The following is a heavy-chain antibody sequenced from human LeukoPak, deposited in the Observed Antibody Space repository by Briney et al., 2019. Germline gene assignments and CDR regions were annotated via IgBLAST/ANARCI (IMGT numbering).Heavy chain of an antibody. J-gene: IGHJ5*02. V-gene: IGHV4-59*12. CDR2: IYYSGST. Sequence: PSETLSLTCSVPGGSISSYYWSWIRQPPGKGLEWIGYIYYSGSTYYNPSLKSRVTISVDTSKNQFSLKLSSVTAADTAVYYCARNGRYFDWLPFNWFDPWGQGTLVTVSS. D-gene: IGHD3-9*01. CDR3: ARNGRYFDWLPFNWFDP. CDR1: GGSISSYY.